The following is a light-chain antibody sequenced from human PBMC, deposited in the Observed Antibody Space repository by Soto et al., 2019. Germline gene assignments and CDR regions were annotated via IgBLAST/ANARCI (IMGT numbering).Light chain of an antibody. CDR3: CSYLGSYSLV. CDR1: SSDVGNYIY. J-gene: IGLJ2*01. CDR2: DVS. Sequence: QSVLTQPRSVSGSPGQSVTISCTGTSSDVGNYIYVSWYQQHPGKAPKLMIYDVSKRPSGVPDRFSGSKSGNTASLTISGLKAEDKADYYCCSYLGSYSLVFGGGTKVTVL. V-gene: IGLV2-11*01.